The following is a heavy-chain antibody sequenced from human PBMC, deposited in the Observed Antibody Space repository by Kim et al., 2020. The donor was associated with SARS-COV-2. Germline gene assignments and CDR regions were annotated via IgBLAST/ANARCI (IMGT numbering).Heavy chain of an antibody. Sequence: GGSLRLSCVASGFTFSSYWMSWVRQAPGKGLEWVANIKQDGSEKYYVDSVKGRFTISRDNAKNSLYLQMNSLRAEDTAVYYCARKRWWFGELFSWFDPWG. CDR3: ARKRWWFGELFSWFDP. CDR2: IKQDGSEK. CDR1: GFTFSSYW. D-gene: IGHD3-10*01. J-gene: IGHJ5*02. V-gene: IGHV3-7*01.